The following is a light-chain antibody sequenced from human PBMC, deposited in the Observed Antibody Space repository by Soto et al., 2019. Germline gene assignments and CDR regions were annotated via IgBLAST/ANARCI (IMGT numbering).Light chain of an antibody. V-gene: IGKV3-20*01. Sequence: EIVLTQSPGTLSLSPGERATLSCRASQSVSSSYLAWYQQKPGQAPRLLIYGGSSRATGIPDRFSGSGSGTDFTINISRLEPEDFAVYYCQQYGSSPLWTFGQGTKVEIK. J-gene: IGKJ1*01. CDR1: QSVSSSY. CDR3: QQYGSSPLWT. CDR2: GGS.